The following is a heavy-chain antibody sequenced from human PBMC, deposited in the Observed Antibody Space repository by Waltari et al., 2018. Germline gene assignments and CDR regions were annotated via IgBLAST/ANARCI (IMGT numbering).Heavy chain of an antibody. Sequence: QVQLQESGPGLVKPSETLSLTCAVSGYSISSGYYWGWIRQPPGKGLEWIGSIYHSGSTYYNPSLKSRVTRSVDTSKNQFSLKLSSVTAADTAVYYCASEKDTYYYDSSGYYAFDYWGQGTLVTVSS. CDR2: IYHSGST. D-gene: IGHD3-22*01. V-gene: IGHV4-38-2*01. J-gene: IGHJ4*02. CDR3: ASEKDTYYYDSSGYYAFDY. CDR1: GYSISSGYY.